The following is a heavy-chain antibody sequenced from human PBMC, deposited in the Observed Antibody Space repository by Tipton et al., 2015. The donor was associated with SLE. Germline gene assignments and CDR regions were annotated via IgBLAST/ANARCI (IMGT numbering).Heavy chain of an antibody. V-gene: IGHV3-21*01. CDR3: ARERGYSGYDPPGYFDY. Sequence: GSLRLSCAASGFTFSSYSMNWVRQAPGKGLEWVSSISSSSSYIHHADSVKGRFTISRDSAKNSLFLQMNSLRAEDTAVYYCARERGYSGYDPPGYFDYWGQGTLVTVSS. J-gene: IGHJ4*02. CDR2: ISSSSSYI. D-gene: IGHD5-12*01. CDR1: GFTFSSYS.